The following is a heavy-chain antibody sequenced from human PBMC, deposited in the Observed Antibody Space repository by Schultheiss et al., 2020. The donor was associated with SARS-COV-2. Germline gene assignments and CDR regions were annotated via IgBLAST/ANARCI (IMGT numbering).Heavy chain of an antibody. Sequence: GGSLRLSCAASGFTFSSYAMSWVRQAPGKGLEWVSGISWNSGSIGYADSVKGRFTISRDNAKNSLYLQMNSLRAEDTAVYYCARELDGYLDYWGQGTLVTVSS. CDR1: GFTFSSYA. J-gene: IGHJ4*02. V-gene: IGHV3-20*04. CDR2: ISWNSGSI. CDR3: ARELDGYLDY. D-gene: IGHD5-24*01.